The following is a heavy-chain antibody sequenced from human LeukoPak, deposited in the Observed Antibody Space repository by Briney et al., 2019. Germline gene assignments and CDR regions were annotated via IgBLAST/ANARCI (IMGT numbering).Heavy chain of an antibody. CDR2: INHSGST. D-gene: IGHD6-13*01. CDR3: ASYRSSSSPDY. J-gene: IGHJ4*02. CDR1: GGSFSGYY. V-gene: IGHV4-34*01. Sequence: SETLSLTCAVYGGSFSGYYWSWIRQPPGKGLEWIREINHSGSTNYNPSLKSRVTISVDTSKNQFSLKLSSVTAADTAVYYCASYRSSSSPDYWGQGTLVTVSS.